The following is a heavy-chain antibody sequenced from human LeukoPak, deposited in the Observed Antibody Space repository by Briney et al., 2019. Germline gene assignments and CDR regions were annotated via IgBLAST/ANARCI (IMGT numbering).Heavy chain of an antibody. CDR3: ARLILGPWNYFDY. J-gene: IGHJ4*02. V-gene: IGHV5-51*01. D-gene: IGHD1-1*01. Sequence: GESLKISCKGSGYSFITYRIGWVRQMPGKGLEWMGIIYPGDSDTRYSPSFQGQVTISADKSISTAYLQWSSLKASDTAMYYCARLILGPWNYFDYWGQGTLVTVSS. CDR1: GYSFITYR. CDR2: IYPGDSDT.